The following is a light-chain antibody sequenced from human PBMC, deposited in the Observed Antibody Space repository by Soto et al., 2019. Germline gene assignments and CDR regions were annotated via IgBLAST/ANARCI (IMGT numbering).Light chain of an antibody. CDR3: QQYYNWPVT. CDR2: DAS. Sequence: EIVMTQSPATLSLSPGERATLSCRASQSVGKYLVWYQQKPGQAPRLLIYDASNRATGIPARFSGSGSGTEFTLTVDSLQSDDIAVYYCQQYYNWPVTFGGGTKVDIK. V-gene: IGKV3D-15*01. J-gene: IGKJ4*01. CDR1: QSVGKY.